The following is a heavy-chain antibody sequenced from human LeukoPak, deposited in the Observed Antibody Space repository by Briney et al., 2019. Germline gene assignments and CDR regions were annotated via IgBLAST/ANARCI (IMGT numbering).Heavy chain of an antibody. J-gene: IGHJ4*02. V-gene: IGHV1-8*03. CDR1: VYSFTASD. CDR2: MNPNSGDT. Sequence: ASVKVSCKSSVYSFTASDINWVRQATGQGLEWMGWMNPNSGDTGYAQKFQDRLTITRHMSTSTAYMELSRLRSDDTAVYYCTRGWDYWGQGTRVTVSS. CDR3: TRGWDY.